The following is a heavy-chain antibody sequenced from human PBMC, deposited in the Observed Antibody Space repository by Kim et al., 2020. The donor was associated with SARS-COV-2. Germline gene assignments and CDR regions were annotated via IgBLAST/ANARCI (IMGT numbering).Heavy chain of an antibody. J-gene: IGHJ3*02. CDR2: INTNTGNP. V-gene: IGHV7-4-1*02. D-gene: IGHD5-12*01. Sequence: ASVKVSCKASGYTFTSYAMNWVRQAPGQGLELMGWINTNTGNPTYAQGFTGRFVFSLETSVSTAYLQISSLKAEDTAVYYCARAGVGYSGQRMAFDIWGQGTMVTVSS. CDR1: GYTFTSYA. CDR3: ARAGVGYSGQRMAFDI.